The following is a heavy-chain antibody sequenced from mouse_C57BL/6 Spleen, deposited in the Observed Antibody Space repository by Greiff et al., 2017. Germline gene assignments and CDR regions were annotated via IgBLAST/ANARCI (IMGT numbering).Heavy chain of an antibody. CDR3: ARGGVWDYGGYFDY. J-gene: IGHJ2*01. CDR1: GYSITSGYD. Sequence: DVKLQESGPGMVKPSQSLSLTCTVTGYSITSGYDWHWIRHFPGNKLEWMGYISYSGSTNYNPSLKSRISITHDTSKNHFFLKLNSVTTEDTATYYCARGGVWDYGGYFDYWGQGTTLTVSS. V-gene: IGHV3-1*01. D-gene: IGHD2-10*02. CDR2: ISYSGST.